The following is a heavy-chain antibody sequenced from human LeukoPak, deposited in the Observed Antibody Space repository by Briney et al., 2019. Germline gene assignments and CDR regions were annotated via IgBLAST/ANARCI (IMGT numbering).Heavy chain of an antibody. CDR3: ARFSTNIAAADHYFDY. V-gene: IGHV1-69*01. D-gene: IGHD6-13*01. J-gene: IGHJ4*02. CDR2: IIPIFGTA. CDR1: GGTFSSYA. Sequence: SVKVSCKASGGTFSSYAISWVRQAPGQGLEWIGGIIPIFGTANYAQKFQGRVTITADESTSTAYMELSSLRSEDTAVYYCARFSTNIAAADHYFDYWGQGTLVTVSS.